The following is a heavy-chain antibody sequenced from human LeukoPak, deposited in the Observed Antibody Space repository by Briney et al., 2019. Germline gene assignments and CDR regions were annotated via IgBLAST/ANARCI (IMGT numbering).Heavy chain of an antibody. CDR1: GYTFTGYY. CDR3: ARDTPVKGAYYYYGMDV. V-gene: IGHV1-2*02. D-gene: IGHD2-15*01. Sequence: ASVKVSCKASGYTFTGYYMHWVRQAPGQGLEWMGWINPNSGGTNYAQKFQGRVTMTRDTSICTAYMELSRLRSDDTAVYYCARDTPVKGAYYYYGMDVWGQGTTVTVSS. CDR2: INPNSGGT. J-gene: IGHJ6*02.